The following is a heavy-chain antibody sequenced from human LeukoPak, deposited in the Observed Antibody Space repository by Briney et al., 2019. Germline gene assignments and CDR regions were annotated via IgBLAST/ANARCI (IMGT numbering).Heavy chain of an antibody. CDR1: GFTFDDYA. V-gene: IGHV3-9*01. J-gene: IGHJ4*02. CDR3: AKDSRVTIFGVVIIPPDY. CDR2: IGWNSDSI. Sequence: GGSLRLSCAASGFTFDDYAMHWVRQAPGKGLEWVSGIGWNSDSIGYADSVKGRFTIPRDNSKNTLYLQMNSLRAEDTAVYYCAKDSRVTIFGVVIIPPDYWGQGTLVTVSS. D-gene: IGHD3-3*01.